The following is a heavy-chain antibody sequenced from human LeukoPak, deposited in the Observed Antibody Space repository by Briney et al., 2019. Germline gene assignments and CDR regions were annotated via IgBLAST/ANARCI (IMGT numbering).Heavy chain of an antibody. J-gene: IGHJ6*02. CDR1: GYTFTSYD. Sequence: ASVKVSCKASGYTFTSYDINWVRQATGQGLELMGWMNPNSGNTGYAQKFQGRVTMTRNTSISTAYMELSSLRSEDTAVYYCARGGYDGYYYYGMDVWGQGTTVTVSS. CDR2: MNPNSGNT. CDR3: ARGGYDGYYYYGMDV. D-gene: IGHD5-12*01. V-gene: IGHV1-8*01.